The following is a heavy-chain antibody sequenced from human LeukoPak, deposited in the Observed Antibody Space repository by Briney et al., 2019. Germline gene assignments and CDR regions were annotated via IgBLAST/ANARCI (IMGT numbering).Heavy chain of an antibody. Sequence: GESLKISCKGSGYSFITYRIGWVRQMPGKGLEWMGIIYPGDSDTRYSPSFQGQVTISADKSISTAYLQWSSLKASDTAMYYCARSGVVAAVTYNWFDPWGQGTLVTVSS. V-gene: IGHV5-51*01. CDR2: IYPGDSDT. D-gene: IGHD2-2*01. CDR3: ARSGVVAAVTYNWFDP. J-gene: IGHJ5*02. CDR1: GYSFITYR.